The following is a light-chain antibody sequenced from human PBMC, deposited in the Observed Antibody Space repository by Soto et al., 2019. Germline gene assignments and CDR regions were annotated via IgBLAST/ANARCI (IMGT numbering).Light chain of an antibody. CDR2: KAS. Sequence: DIQMTQSPSTLSASVGDRDTITCRASQSVSTWLAWYQQKPGKAPKLLIYKASSLESGVPSRFSGSGSGTELTLTISSLQPDDFATYYCQQYDGYSRTFGQGTKLEIK. J-gene: IGKJ2*01. V-gene: IGKV1-5*03. CDR3: QQYDGYSRT. CDR1: QSVSTW.